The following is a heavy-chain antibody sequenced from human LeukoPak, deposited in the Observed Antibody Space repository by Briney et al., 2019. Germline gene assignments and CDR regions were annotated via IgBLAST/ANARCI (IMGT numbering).Heavy chain of an antibody. CDR2: IYPGDSDT. CDR3: ARLKYCSGGSCYPYYFDY. D-gene: IGHD2-15*01. J-gene: IGHJ4*02. CDR1: GHDFTSYW. Sequence: GESLKISCRSSGHDFTSYWIAWVRQLPGKGLEWMGIIYPGDSDTRYSPSFQGQVTISADKSISTAYLQWSSLKASDTAMYYCARLKYCSGGSCYPYYFDYWGQGTLVTVSS. V-gene: IGHV5-51*01.